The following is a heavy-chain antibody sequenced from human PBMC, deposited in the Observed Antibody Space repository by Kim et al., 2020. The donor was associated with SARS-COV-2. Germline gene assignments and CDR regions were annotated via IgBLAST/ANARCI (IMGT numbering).Heavy chain of an antibody. CDR2: ISWNSGGI. CDR1: GFTFDDYA. CDR3: AKGNGIHDDYYGMDV. Sequence: GGSLRLSCAASGFTFDDYAMHWVRQAPGKGLEWVSGISWNSGGIGDADSVKGRFTISRDNAKNSLYLQMNSLRAEDTALYYCAKGNGIHDDYYGMDVWGQGTTVTVSS. V-gene: IGHV3-9*01. J-gene: IGHJ6*02. D-gene: IGHD1-1*01.